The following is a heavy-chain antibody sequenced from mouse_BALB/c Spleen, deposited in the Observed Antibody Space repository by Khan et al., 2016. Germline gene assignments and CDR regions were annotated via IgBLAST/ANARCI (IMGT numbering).Heavy chain of an antibody. V-gene: IGHV4-1*02. J-gene: IGHJ3*01. CDR3: VRLGYYDYLAY. D-gene: IGHD1-2*01. Sequence: EVKLLESGGGLVQPGGSLKLSCAASGFDFSRYWMSWVRQAPGKGLEWIGEINPDSSTINYTPSLKDKFIISRDNAKNTLYLQMSKVRSEDTALYDCVRLGYYDYLAYWGQGTLVTVSA. CDR1: GFDFSRYW. CDR2: INPDSSTI.